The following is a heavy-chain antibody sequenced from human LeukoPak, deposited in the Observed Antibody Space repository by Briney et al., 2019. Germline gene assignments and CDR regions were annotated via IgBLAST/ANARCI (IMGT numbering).Heavy chain of an antibody. D-gene: IGHD6-13*01. CDR1: GFTVSRNY. CDR2: IYSGGNT. J-gene: IGHJ4*02. Sequence: GGSPRLSCAASGFTVSRNYMSWVRQAPGKGLEWVSVIYSGGNTYYADSVKGRFTIARDNSKNTLYLQMNNLRAEDTAVYYCARYSSSWYYFDYWGQGTLVTVSS. CDR3: ARYSSSWYYFDY. V-gene: IGHV3-66*01.